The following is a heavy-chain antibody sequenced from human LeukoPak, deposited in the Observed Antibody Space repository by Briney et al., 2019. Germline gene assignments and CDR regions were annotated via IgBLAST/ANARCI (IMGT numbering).Heavy chain of an antibody. Sequence: GGSLRLSCAASGFSFSSYNINWVRQAPGKGLEWVSILYSGSSTYYADSVEGRFIVSRDSSKNTLSLQMNDLRAEDTAVYYCARVGDHFHWYLDLWGRGTLVTVSS. D-gene: IGHD3-3*02. V-gene: IGHV3-53*01. CDR3: ARVGDHFHWYLDL. CDR2: LYSGSST. J-gene: IGHJ2*01. CDR1: GFSFSSYN.